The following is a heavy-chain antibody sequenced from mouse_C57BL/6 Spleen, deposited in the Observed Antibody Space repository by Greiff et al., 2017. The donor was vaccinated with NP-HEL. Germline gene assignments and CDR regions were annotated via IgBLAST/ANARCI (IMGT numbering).Heavy chain of an antibody. CDR3: ARALDHSGPTSWFAY. D-gene: IGHD3-2*02. CDR1: GYTFTSYG. Sequence: QVQLQQSGAELARPGASVKLSCKASGYTFTSYGISWVKQRTGQGLEWIGEIYPRSGNTYYNEKFKGKATLTADKSSSTAYMELRSRTSEDSAVYFCARALDHSGPTSWFAYWGQGTLVTVSA. CDR2: IYPRSGNT. V-gene: IGHV1-81*01. J-gene: IGHJ3*01.